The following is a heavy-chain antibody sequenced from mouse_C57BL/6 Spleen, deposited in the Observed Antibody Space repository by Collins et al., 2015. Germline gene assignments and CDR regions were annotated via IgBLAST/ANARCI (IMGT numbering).Heavy chain of an antibody. Sequence: QIQLVQSGPELKKPGETVKISCKASGYTFTNYGMNWVKQAPGKGLKWMGWINTYTGEPTYADDFKGRFAFSLETSASTAYLQINNLKNEDTATYFCARDGYSLDYWGQGTTLTVSS. J-gene: IGHJ2*01. CDR2: INTYTGEP. CDR3: ARDGYSLDY. D-gene: IGHD2-3*01. CDR1: GYTFTNYG. V-gene: IGHV9-3-1*01.